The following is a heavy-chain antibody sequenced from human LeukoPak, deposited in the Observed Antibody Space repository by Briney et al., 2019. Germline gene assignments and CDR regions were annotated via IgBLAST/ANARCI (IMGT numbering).Heavy chain of an antibody. Sequence: GGSLRLSCAASGFTFSTYAVNWVRQAPGKGLEWVSTISGSGGSTYYADSVKGRFTISRDNSKNTLYLQMNSLRAEDTAVYYCAKEVSLFDYWGQGTLVTVSS. CDR3: AKEVSLFDY. V-gene: IGHV3-23*01. J-gene: IGHJ4*02. CDR1: GFTFSTYA. CDR2: ISGSGGST.